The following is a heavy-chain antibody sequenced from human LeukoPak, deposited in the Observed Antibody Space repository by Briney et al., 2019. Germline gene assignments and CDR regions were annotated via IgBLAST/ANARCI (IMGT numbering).Heavy chain of an antibody. V-gene: IGHV5-51*01. CDR1: GYSFTTYW. J-gene: IGHJ5*02. CDR2: IYPGDSGT. CDR3: ARGGAATILTLNWLAP. D-gene: IGHD3-3*01. Sequence: GESLKISCKGFGYSFTTYWIGWVRQMPGKGLEWMGIIYPGDSGTKYSPSFQGQVTISADKSISTAYLQWSSLKASDTAMYYCARGGAATILTLNWLAPWGQGTLVTVSS.